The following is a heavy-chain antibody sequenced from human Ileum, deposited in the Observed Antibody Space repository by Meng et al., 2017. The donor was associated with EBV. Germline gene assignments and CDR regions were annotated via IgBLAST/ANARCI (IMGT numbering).Heavy chain of an antibody. CDR1: GGSVSSAHSF. D-gene: IGHD1-26*01. CDR3: AGDPHSGSPH. Sequence: QGQLQESGPGLVKPSETLSLTLTVSGGSVSSAHSFWTWIRQPPGKGLEWIGYMSYSGSTNYSPPLESRVTISVDTSKNQFSLKLSSVTAADTAVYYCAGDPHSGSPHWGQGTLVTVSS. V-gene: IGHV4-61*01. CDR2: MSYSGST. J-gene: IGHJ4*02.